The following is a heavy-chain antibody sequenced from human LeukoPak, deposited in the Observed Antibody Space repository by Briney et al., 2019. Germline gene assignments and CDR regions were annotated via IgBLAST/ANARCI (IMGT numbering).Heavy chain of an antibody. CDR3: ATYYAAWGGRDH. CDR2: FYASRGI. V-gene: IGHV4-59*01. CDR1: GGYISDSH. D-gene: IGHD3-16*01. Sequence: PSETLSLTCTVSGGYISDSHWSWIRQAPGKGLEWVGEFYASRGINYNPSLRSRVSISFDMSKSQLSLTLTSVTAAHTAVYCCATYYAAWGGRDHWGQANLVTVSS. J-gene: IGHJ4*02.